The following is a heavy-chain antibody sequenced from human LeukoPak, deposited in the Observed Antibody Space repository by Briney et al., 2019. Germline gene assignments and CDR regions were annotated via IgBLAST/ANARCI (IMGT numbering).Heavy chain of an antibody. CDR1: GYTFTSYD. Sequence: ASVKVSCKASGYTFTSYDINWVRQATGQGLEWMGWMNPNSGNTGYAQKFQGRVTITRNTSISTAYMELSSLRSEDTAVYYCARVPYYLNYYYYYMDVWGKGTTVTVSS. J-gene: IGHJ6*03. CDR2: MNPNSGNT. V-gene: IGHV1-8*03. CDR3: ARVPYYLNYYYYYMDV. D-gene: IGHD3-10*01.